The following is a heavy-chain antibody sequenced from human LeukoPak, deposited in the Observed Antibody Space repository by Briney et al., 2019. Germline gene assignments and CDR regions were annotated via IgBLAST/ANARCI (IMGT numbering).Heavy chain of an antibody. CDR3: ARGSGYSSSWYELYYYYGMDV. V-gene: IGHV4-59*12. CDR1: GGSISNYY. Sequence: KSSETLSLTCTVSGGSISNYYWSWIRQPPGKGLEGIGYIYYSGSTNYNPSLKSRVTISVDTSKNQFSLKLSSVTPEDTAVYYCARGSGYSSSWYELYYYYGMDVWGQGTTVTVSS. J-gene: IGHJ6*02. CDR2: IYYSGST. D-gene: IGHD6-13*01.